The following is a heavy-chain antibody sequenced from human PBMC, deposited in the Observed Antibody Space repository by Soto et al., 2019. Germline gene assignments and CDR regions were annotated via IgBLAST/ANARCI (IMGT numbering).Heavy chain of an antibody. CDR1: GYTFIRYG. D-gene: IGHD6-19*01. J-gene: IGHJ5*02. CDR2: ISAYNGNT. V-gene: IGHV1-18*01. Sequence: ASVKVSCKASGYTFIRYGITWVRQAPGQGLEWMGWISAYNGNTNYAQKLQGRVTMTTDTSTSTAYMELRSLRSDDTAVYYCARDPPYSSGWYAGFDPWGQGTLVTVSS. CDR3: ARDPPYSSGWYAGFDP.